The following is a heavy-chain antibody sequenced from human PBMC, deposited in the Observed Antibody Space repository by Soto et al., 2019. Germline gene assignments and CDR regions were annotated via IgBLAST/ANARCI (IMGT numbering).Heavy chain of an antibody. J-gene: IGHJ3*02. V-gene: IGHV3-53*01. CDR2: IYSGGST. D-gene: IGHD3-22*01. CDR1: GFTVSSNY. Sequence: GGSLRLSCAASGFTVSSNYMSWVRQAPGKGLEWVSVIYSGGSTYYADSVKGRFTISRDNSKNTLYLQMNSLRAEDTAVYYCARWDCYDSSGYPGPFGAFDIWGQGTMVTVSS. CDR3: ARWDCYDSSGYPGPFGAFDI.